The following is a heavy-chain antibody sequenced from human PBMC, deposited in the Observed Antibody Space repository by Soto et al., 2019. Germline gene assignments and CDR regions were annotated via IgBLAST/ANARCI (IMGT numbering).Heavy chain of an antibody. CDR2: INHSGST. Sequence: SETLSLTCAVYGGSFSGYYWSWIRQPPGKGLEWIGEINHSGSTNYNPSLKSRVTISVDTSKNQFSLKLSSVTAADTAVYYCARRGGGHGRVRKPPFRGMDVWGQGTTVTVSS. V-gene: IGHV4-34*01. J-gene: IGHJ6*02. D-gene: IGHD2-15*01. CDR1: GGSFSGYY. CDR3: ARRGGGHGRVRKPPFRGMDV.